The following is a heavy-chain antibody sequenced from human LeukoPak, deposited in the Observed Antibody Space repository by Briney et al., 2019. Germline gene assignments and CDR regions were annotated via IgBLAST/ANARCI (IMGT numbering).Heavy chain of an antibody. D-gene: IGHD6-19*01. CDR3: ARVKEYSSGWYAHAFDI. CDR1: GGSISSYH. CDR2: IYYSGST. J-gene: IGHJ3*02. V-gene: IGHV4-59*01. Sequence: PSETLSLTCTVSGGSISSYHWSWIRQPPGKGLEWIGYIYYSGSTNYNPSLKSRVTISVDTSKNQFSLKLSSVTAADTAVYYCARVKEYSSGWYAHAFDIWGQGTMVTVSS.